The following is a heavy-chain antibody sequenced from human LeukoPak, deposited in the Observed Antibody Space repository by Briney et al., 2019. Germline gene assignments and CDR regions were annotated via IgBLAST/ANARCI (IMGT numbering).Heavy chain of an antibody. Sequence: GGPLRLSFAASGFLFDDSAMHWVRQAPGKGLEWVSLISGDGVSTFYADSVKGRFTISRDNSKNSLSLQMDSLTTEDTALYYCAKEGYSHTSDYFDNWGQGSLVTVSS. CDR3: AKEGYSHTSDYFDN. J-gene: IGHJ4*02. D-gene: IGHD3-22*01. CDR1: GFLFDDSA. CDR2: ISGDGVST. V-gene: IGHV3-43*02.